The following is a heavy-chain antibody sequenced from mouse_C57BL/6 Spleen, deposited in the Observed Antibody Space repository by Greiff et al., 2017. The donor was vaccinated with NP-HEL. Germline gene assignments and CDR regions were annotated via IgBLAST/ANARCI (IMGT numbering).Heavy chain of an antibody. CDR2: ISYDGSN. CDR3: AREGYAYAMDY. D-gene: IGHD3-1*01. CDR1: GYSITSGYY. V-gene: IGHV3-6*01. J-gene: IGHJ4*01. Sequence: VQLKESGPGLVKPSQSLSLTCSVTGYSITSGYYWNWIRQFPGNKLEWMGYISYDGSNNYNPSLKNRISITRDTSKNQFFLKLNSVTTEDTATXYCAREGYAYAMDYWGQGTSVTVSS.